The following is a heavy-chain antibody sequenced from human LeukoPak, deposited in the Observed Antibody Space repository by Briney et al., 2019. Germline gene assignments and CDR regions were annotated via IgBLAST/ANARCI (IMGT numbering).Heavy chain of an antibody. CDR3: AALNYDFWSGYPRFDP. D-gene: IGHD3-3*01. CDR1: GYTFTSYY. CDR2: INPSGGST. V-gene: IGHV1-46*01. J-gene: IGHJ5*02. Sequence: ASVKVSCKASGYTFTSYYMHWVRQAPGQGLEWMGIINPSGGSTSYAQKFQGRVTMTRDMSTGTVYMELSSLRSEDTAVYYCAALNYDFWSGYPRFDPWGQGTLVTVSS.